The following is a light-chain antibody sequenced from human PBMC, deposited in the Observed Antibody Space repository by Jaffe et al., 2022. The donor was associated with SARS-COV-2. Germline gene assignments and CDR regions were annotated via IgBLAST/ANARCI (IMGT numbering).Light chain of an antibody. CDR3: GTWDGTVTAVV. CDR2: END. J-gene: IGLJ3*02. CDR1: SSNIGNNF. Sequence: QSVLTQPPSVSAPPGQKVTISCSGSSSNIGNNFVSWFQLLPGAAPKLLIYENDKRPSGIPDRFSGSKSGTSATLGITGLQTGDEADYYCGTWDGTVTAVVFGGGTKVTVL. V-gene: IGLV1-51*02.